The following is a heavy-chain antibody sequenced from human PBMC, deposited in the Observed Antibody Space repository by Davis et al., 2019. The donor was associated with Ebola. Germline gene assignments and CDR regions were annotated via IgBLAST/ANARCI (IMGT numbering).Heavy chain of an antibody. V-gene: IGHV3-33*01. D-gene: IGHD1-26*01. CDR2: IWYDGSNK. J-gene: IGHJ6*04. Sequence: GESLKISCAASGFTFSSYGMHWVRQAPGKGLEWVAVIWYDGSNKYYADSVKGRFTISRDNSKNSLYLQMNSLRAEDTAVYYCARLKIVGATNGYYYYGMDVWGRGTTVTVSS. CDR3: ARLKIVGATNGYYYYGMDV. CDR1: GFTFSSYG.